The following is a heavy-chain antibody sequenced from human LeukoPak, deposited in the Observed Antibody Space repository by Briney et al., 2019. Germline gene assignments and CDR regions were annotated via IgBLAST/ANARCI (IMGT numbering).Heavy chain of an antibody. J-gene: IGHJ4*02. CDR1: GFTFSSYG. CDR2: ISYDGSNK. Sequence: GRSLRLSCAASGFTFSSYGMHWVRQAPGKGLEWVAVISYDGSNKYYADSVKGRFTISRDNSKNTLYLQMNSLRAEDTAVYYCARDIYDSGSFDYWGQGTLVTVSS. CDR3: ARDIYDSGSFDY. V-gene: IGHV3-30*03. D-gene: IGHD1-26*01.